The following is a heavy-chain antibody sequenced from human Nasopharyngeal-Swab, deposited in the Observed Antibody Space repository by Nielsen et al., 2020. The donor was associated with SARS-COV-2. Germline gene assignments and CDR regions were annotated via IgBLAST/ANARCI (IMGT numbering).Heavy chain of an antibody. CDR3: AHRAPPNPPRDGYNEGVAFDI. D-gene: IGHD5-24*01. Sequence: SGPKLGKPTQSLTLTCTYSGFSLSTSGLGVGWIRQPPGKALEWLAVIYWNDDKRYSPSLKSSLPITKDTSKNQVVLTMTNMDPVDTATYYCAHRAPPNPPRDGYNEGVAFDIWGQGTMVTVSS. J-gene: IGHJ3*02. V-gene: IGHV2-5*01. CDR1: GFSLSTSGLG. CDR2: IYWNDDK.